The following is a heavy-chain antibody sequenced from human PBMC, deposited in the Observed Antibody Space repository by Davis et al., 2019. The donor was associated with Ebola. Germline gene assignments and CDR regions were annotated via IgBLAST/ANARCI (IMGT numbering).Heavy chain of an antibody. V-gene: IGHV1-8*01. CDR1: GYTFTSYD. D-gene: IGHD4-17*01. Sequence: ASVKVSCKASGYTFTSYDINWVRQATGQGLEWMGWMNPNSGNTGYAQKFQGRVTMTRDTSTSTVYMELSSLRSEDTAVYYCSRDDYGDTYYGMDVWGQGTTVTVSS. CDR2: MNPNSGNT. CDR3: SRDDYGDTYYGMDV. J-gene: IGHJ6*02.